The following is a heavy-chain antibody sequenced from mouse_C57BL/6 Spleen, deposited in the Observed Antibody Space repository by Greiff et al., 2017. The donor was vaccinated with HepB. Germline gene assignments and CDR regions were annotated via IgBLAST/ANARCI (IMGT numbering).Heavy chain of an antibody. J-gene: IGHJ4*01. CDR3: ERDGCPRWDNYAMDD. CDR2: IYPRDGST. CDR1: GYTFTSYD. V-gene: IGHV1-85*01. D-gene: IGHD4-1*01. Sequence: QVQLQQSGPELVKPGASVKLSCKASGYTFTSYDINWVKQRPGQGLEWIGWIYPRDGSTKYNEKFKGKATLTVDTSSSTAYMELHSLTSEDSAVYFCERDGCPRWDNYAMDDWGQGTAVTVSS.